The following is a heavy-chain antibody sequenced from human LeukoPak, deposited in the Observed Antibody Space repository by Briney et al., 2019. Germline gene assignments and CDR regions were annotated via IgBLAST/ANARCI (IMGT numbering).Heavy chain of an antibody. D-gene: IGHD2-21*02. Sequence: GGSLRLSCAASGFTFSSYSMNWVRQAPGKGLEWVSSISSSSSYIYYADSVKGRFTISRDNAKNSLYLQMNSLRAEDTAVYYCARDLESMSVVTAMGCCWGQGTLVTVSS. J-gene: IGHJ4*02. CDR1: GFTFSSYS. CDR2: ISSSSSYI. V-gene: IGHV3-21*01. CDR3: ARDLESMSVVTAMGCC.